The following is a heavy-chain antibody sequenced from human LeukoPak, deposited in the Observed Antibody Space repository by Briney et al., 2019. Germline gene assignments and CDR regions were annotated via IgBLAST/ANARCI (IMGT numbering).Heavy chain of an antibody. Sequence: ASVKVSCKASGYTFINYYMHWVRQAPGQGLEWMGIINPSGGSAYYAQKFQGRVTMTSDVSTSTFHMELSSLRSEDTAVYYCTRPVDTASLVNWGQGTLVTVSS. CDR3: TRPVDTASLVN. D-gene: IGHD5-18*01. V-gene: IGHV1-46*01. J-gene: IGHJ4*02. CDR1: GYTFINYY. CDR2: INPSGGSA.